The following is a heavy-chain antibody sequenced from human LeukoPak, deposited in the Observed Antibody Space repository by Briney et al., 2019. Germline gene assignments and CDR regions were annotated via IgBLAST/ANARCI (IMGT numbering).Heavy chain of an antibody. Sequence: ASVTVSCTASGYTFTSYRISWVRQAPGQGLAWLGWISAYNGNTNYAQKLQGRVTMTTDTSTSTANMELRSLRSDDTAVYYCAREVSTVTTGYFDYWGQGTLVTVSS. J-gene: IGHJ4*02. D-gene: IGHD4-17*01. CDR1: GYTFTSYR. CDR3: AREVSTVTTGYFDY. V-gene: IGHV1-18*01. CDR2: ISAYNGNT.